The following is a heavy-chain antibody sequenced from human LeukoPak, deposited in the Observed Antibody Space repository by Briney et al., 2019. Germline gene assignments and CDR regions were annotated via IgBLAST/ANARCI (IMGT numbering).Heavy chain of an antibody. V-gene: IGHV3-30*18. Sequence: GGSLRLSCAASGFIFSSYDMHWVRQAPGKGLEWVAVISYDGSNKYYADSVKGRFTISRDNSKNTLSLRMNSLRVEDTAVYYCAKLVYCGGDCSPGDYWGQGTLVTVSS. CDR1: GFIFSSYD. J-gene: IGHJ4*02. D-gene: IGHD2-21*02. CDR2: ISYDGSNK. CDR3: AKLVYCGGDCSPGDY.